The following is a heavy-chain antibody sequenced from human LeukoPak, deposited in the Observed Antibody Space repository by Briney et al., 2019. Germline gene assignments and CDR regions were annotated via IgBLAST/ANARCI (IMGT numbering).Heavy chain of an antibody. Sequence: GGSLSLSCAASGFPFSIYSMKWLPQATGEGLEGVSYMSNRSRYILYTHSVRGRFTIYRHNDKHSVYVHMHSLRGEDTSVYHCARRLITMVRGVIIEGEYCDYWGGGPLDTVSS. CDR2: MSNRSRYI. V-gene: IGHV3-21*01. CDR1: GFPFSIYS. CDR3: ARRLITMVRGVIIEGEYCDY. D-gene: IGHD3-10*01. J-gene: IGHJ4*02.